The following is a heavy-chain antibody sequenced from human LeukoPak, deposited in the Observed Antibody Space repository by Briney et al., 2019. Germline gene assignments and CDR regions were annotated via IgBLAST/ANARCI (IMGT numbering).Heavy chain of an antibody. Sequence: ASVKVSCKASGYTFTSYYMHWVRQAPGQGLEWMGIINPSGGSTSYAQKFQGRVTMTRDMSTSTVYMELSSLRSEDTAVYYCARDRVGSGWYSGGTDIWGQGTMVTVSS. V-gene: IGHV1-46*01. CDR1: GYTFTSYY. CDR2: INPSGGST. D-gene: IGHD6-19*01. J-gene: IGHJ3*02. CDR3: ARDRVGSGWYSGGTDI.